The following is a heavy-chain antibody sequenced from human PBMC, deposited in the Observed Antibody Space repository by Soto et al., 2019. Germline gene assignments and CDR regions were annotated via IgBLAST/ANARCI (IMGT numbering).Heavy chain of an antibody. CDR2: IIPIFGTA. CDR1: GGTFSSYA. Sequence: QVQLVQSGAEVKKPGSSVKVSCKASGGTFSSYAISWVRQAPGQGLEWMGGIIPIFGTANYAQKFQGRVTITADESTSTAYMERSSLRSEDTAVYYCASLPGWLQPYYFDYWGQGTLVTVSS. J-gene: IGHJ4*02. CDR3: ASLPGWLQPYYFDY. D-gene: IGHD5-12*01. V-gene: IGHV1-69*01.